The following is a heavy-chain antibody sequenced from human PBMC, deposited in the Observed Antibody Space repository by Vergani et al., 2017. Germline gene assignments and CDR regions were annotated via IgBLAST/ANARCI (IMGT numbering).Heavy chain of an antibody. V-gene: IGHV1-69*06. CDR3: ARVSATVVTPSVPLPWYFDL. CDR1: GGTFSSYA. Sequence: QVQLVQSGAEVKKPGSSVKVSCKASGGTFSSYAISWVRQAPGQGLEWMGGIIPIFGTANYAQKFQGRVTITADKSTSTAYLELSSLRSEDTAVYYCARVSATVVTPSVPLPWYFDLWGRGTLVTVSS. D-gene: IGHD4-23*01. J-gene: IGHJ2*01. CDR2: IIPIFGTA.